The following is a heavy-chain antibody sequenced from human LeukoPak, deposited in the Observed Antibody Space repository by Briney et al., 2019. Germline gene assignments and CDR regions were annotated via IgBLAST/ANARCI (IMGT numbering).Heavy chain of an antibody. CDR1: GYTFTGYY. V-gene: IGHV1-2*02. Sequence: ASVKVSCKASGYTFTGYYIHWVRQAPGQGLEWMGWINPNSGGTNYAQKFQGRVTMTRDTSISTAYMELSRSRSDDTAVYYCARDFDGWWELQYYFDYWGQGTLVTVSS. CDR3: ARDFDGWWELQYYFDY. CDR2: INPNSGGT. D-gene: IGHD1-26*01. J-gene: IGHJ4*02.